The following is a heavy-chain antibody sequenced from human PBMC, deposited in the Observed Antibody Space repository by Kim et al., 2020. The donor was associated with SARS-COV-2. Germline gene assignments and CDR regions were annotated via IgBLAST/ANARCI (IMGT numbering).Heavy chain of an antibody. D-gene: IGHD3-16*01. Sequence: GGSLRLSCAASGFTFSSYAMSWVRQAPGKGLEWVSVIYSGGSSTYYADSVKGRFTISRDNSKNTLYLQMNSLRAEDTAVYYCAKDWGRVDGIAWDYWGQGTLVTVSS. CDR2: IYSGGSST. V-gene: IGHV3-23*03. J-gene: IGHJ4*02. CDR1: GFTFSSYA. CDR3: AKDWGRVDGIAWDY.